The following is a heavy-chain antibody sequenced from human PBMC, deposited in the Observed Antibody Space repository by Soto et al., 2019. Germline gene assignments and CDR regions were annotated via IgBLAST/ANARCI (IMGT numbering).Heavy chain of an antibody. J-gene: IGHJ6*02. V-gene: IGHV1-69*01. CDR2: IIPIIGTA. CDR3: ARDIEAALGGSYSDRYYYYGMDV. Sequence: QVQLVQSGAEVKKPGSSVKVSCKASGGTFSSYAISWVRQAPGQGLEWMGGIIPIIGTANYEQKFQGRVTIDADESTSTAYMELSSLRAEDTAVYYCARDIEAALGGSYSDRYYYYGMDVWGQGTTVTVSS. D-gene: IGHD6-13*01. CDR1: GGTFSSYA.